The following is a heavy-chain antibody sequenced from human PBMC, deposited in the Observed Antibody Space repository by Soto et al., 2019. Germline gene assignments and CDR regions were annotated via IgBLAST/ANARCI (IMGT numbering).Heavy chain of an antibody. V-gene: IGHV4-31*03. CDR1: GGSVSGGCYY. D-gene: IGHD1-26*01. CDR3: ARSAAHSLRDY. CDR2: IYHTGNA. J-gene: IGHJ4*02. Sequence: SETLSLTCSVSGGSVSGGCYYWSWIRQLPGKGLEWIGYIYHTGNAFYNPSLKSRVTILLDTSKSQFSLKLTCLTAAATAMYYCARSAAHSLRDYCGQRTLVAVSS.